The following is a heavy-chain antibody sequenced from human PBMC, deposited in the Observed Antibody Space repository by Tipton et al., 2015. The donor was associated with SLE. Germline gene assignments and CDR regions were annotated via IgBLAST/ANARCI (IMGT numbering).Heavy chain of an antibody. J-gene: IGHJ4*02. CDR2: IYTSGST. CDR3: ARVAAAVRDYFDY. Sequence: TLSLTCTVSGGSISSYYWSWIRQPPGQGREWIGFIYTSGSTNYNPSPTSRVTISVDTSKNQFSLKLSSVTAADTAVYYCARVAAAVRDYFDYWGQGTLVTVSS. D-gene: IGHD6-13*01. CDR1: GGSISSYY. V-gene: IGHV4-4*08.